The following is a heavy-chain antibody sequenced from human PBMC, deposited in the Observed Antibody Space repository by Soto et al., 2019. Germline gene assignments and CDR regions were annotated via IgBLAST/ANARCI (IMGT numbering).Heavy chain of an antibody. Sequence: EVQLLESGGGLVQPGGSLRLSCAASGFTFSSYAMSWVRQAPGKGLEWVSAISGSGGSTYYADSVKGRFTISRDNSKYTLYLQMNSLRAEDTAVYYCAKPISSGYYYRIFDYWGQGTLVTVSS. CDR1: GFTFSSYA. D-gene: IGHD3-22*01. V-gene: IGHV3-23*01. CDR2: ISGSGGST. J-gene: IGHJ4*02. CDR3: AKPISSGYYYRIFDY.